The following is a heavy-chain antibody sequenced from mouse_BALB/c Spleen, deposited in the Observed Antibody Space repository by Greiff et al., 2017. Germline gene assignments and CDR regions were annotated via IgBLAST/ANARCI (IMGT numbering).Heavy chain of an antibody. CDR3: ARPLYYDYDVGYAMNY. CDR1: GFTFSSYG. J-gene: IGHJ4*01. Sequence: EVQLVESGGDLVKPGGSLKLSCAASGFTFSSYGMSWVRQTPDKRLEWVATISSGGSYTYYPDSVKGRFTISRDNAKNTLYLQMSSLKSEDTAMYYCARPLYYDYDVGYAMNYWGQGTSVTVSS. D-gene: IGHD2-4*01. V-gene: IGHV5-6*01. CDR2: ISSGGSYT.